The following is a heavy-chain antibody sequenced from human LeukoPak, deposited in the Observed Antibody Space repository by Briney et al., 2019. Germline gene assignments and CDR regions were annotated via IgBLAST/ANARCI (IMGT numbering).Heavy chain of an antibody. D-gene: IGHD4-23*01. V-gene: IGHV4-34*01. CDR3: AREGGNSGLVDY. Sequence: KPSETLSLTCAVYGGSFSGYYWSWIRQPPGKGLEWIGEINHSGSTNYNPSLKSRVTISVDTSKNQFSLRLSSVTAADTAVYYCAREGGNSGLVDYWGQGTLVTVSS. CDR1: GGSFSGYY. J-gene: IGHJ4*02. CDR2: INHSGST.